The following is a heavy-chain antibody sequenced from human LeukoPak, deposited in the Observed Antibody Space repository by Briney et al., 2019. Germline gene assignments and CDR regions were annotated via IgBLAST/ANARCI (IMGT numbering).Heavy chain of an antibody. CDR1: GGSISSTIYS. CDR3: AREQAYCGGDCYTAFDI. Sequence: SETLSLTCVVSGGSISSTIYSWGWIRQPPGKGLEWIGRIYTSGSTNYNPSLKSRVTMSVDTSKNQFSLKLSSVTAADTAVYYCAREQAYCGGDCYTAFDIWGQGTMVTVSS. CDR2: IYTSGST. V-gene: IGHV4-61*05. D-gene: IGHD2-21*01. J-gene: IGHJ3*02.